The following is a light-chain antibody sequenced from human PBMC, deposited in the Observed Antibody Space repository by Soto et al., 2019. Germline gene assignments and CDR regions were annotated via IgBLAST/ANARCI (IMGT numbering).Light chain of an antibody. CDR2: AAS. V-gene: IGKV1-39*01. J-gene: IGKJ5*01. CDR3: QQSYSTPIT. CDR1: QSISSY. Sequence: DIQMTQSPSSLSASVGDRVTITCRARQSISSYLKWYQQKPGKAPTILIYAASSLQSVVQSRFSGGGSGTDVTLTISSLQPEDFAAYYCQQSYSTPITFGHGTRLEIK.